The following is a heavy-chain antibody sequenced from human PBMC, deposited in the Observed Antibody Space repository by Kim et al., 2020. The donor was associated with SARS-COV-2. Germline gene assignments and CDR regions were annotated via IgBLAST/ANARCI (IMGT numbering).Heavy chain of an antibody. CDR1: GYTFTGHY. J-gene: IGHJ4*02. Sequence: ASVKVSCKTSGYTFTGHYIHWMRQAPGQGLEWMAGINPYSGTTNFAQRFQGRVTMARDTSISTAYMELSSLTSDDTALYYFARGGSQRFGYWGQGTQVTV. V-gene: IGHV1-2*02. CDR3: ARGGSQRFGY. CDR2: INPYSGTT. D-gene: IGHD3-16*01.